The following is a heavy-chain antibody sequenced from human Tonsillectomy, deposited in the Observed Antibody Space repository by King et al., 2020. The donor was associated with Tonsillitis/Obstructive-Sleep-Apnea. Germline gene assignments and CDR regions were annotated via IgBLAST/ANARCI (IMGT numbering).Heavy chain of an antibody. CDR3: ARQGIVGATDAFDI. Sequence: QLVQSGAEVKKPGASVKVSCKASGYTFTGYYMHWVRQAPGQGLEWMGWINPNSGGTNYAQKFQGWVTMTRDTSISTAYMELSRLKSDDTAVYYCARQGIVGATDAFDIWGQGTMVTVSS. J-gene: IGHJ3*02. CDR1: GYTFTGYY. V-gene: IGHV1-2*04. D-gene: IGHD1-26*01. CDR2: INPNSGGT.